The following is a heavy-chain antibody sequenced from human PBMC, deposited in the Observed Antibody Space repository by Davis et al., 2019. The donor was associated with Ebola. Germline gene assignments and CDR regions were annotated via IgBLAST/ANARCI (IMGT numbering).Heavy chain of an antibody. CDR2: ISTTTRTI. CDR3: ARSSYYAGSGTFYSFDY. CDR1: GFDFSNYN. V-gene: IGHV3-48*02. J-gene: IGHJ4*02. D-gene: IGHD3-10*01. Sequence: GEPLKISCAASGFDFSNYNINWVRQAPGKGLEWISYISTTTRTIYYADSAKGRFTISRDNAKNSLYLQMNSLRDEDTAVYYCARSSYYAGSGTFYSFDYWGQGTLVTVSS.